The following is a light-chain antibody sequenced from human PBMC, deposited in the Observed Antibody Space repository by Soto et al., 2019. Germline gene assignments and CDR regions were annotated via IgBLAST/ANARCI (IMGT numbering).Light chain of an antibody. CDR1: SSDVGGYNY. J-gene: IGLJ2*01. CDR3: SSYTSSSPYVV. V-gene: IGLV2-14*01. CDR2: DVS. Sequence: QSALTQPASVSGSPGQSITISCTGTSSDVGGYNYVSWYQQHPGKAPKLMIYDVSNRPSGVSNRFSGSKSGNTASLTISGLQAEDEADYYCSSYTSSSPYVVFGGGTQLTVL.